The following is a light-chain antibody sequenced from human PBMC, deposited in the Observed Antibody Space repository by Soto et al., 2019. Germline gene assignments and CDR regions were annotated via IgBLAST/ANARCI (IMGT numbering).Light chain of an antibody. CDR2: KAS. V-gene: IGKV1-5*03. Sequence: DIQMTQSPSTLSASVGDRVTITCRASQSISTWLAWYQQKPGKAPKLLIYKASSLESEVPSRFSGTGSETEFTLTISSLQPEDFATYYCQQVNVYPSTFGGGTKVDIK. CDR3: QQVNVYPST. CDR1: QSISTW. J-gene: IGKJ4*01.